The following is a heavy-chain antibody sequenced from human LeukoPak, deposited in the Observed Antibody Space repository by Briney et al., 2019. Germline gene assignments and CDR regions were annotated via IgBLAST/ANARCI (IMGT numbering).Heavy chain of an antibody. CDR1: GFTFSSYA. V-gene: IGHV3-23*01. CDR2: ISGSGGST. Sequence: GGSLRLSCAASGFTFSSYAMSWVRQAPGKGLEWVSAISGSGGSTYYADSVKGRFTISRDNAKNSLSLQMNSLRGEDTAVYFCARFCGSGSWEFDPWGQGTLVTVSS. CDR3: ARFCGSGSWEFDP. J-gene: IGHJ5*02. D-gene: IGHD3-10*01.